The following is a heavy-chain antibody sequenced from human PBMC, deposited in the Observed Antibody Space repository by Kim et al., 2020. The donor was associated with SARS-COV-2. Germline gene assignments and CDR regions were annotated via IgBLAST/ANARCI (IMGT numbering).Heavy chain of an antibody. Sequence: GGSLRLSCAASGFTFSSYAMHWVRQAPGKGLEWVAVISYDGSNKYYADSVKGRFTISRDNSKNTLYLQMNSLRAEDTAVYYCARDPTAMGYFDYWGQGTLVTVSS. D-gene: IGHD5-18*01. CDR3: ARDPTAMGYFDY. CDR2: ISYDGSNK. CDR1: GFTFSSYA. V-gene: IGHV3-30-3*01. J-gene: IGHJ4*02.